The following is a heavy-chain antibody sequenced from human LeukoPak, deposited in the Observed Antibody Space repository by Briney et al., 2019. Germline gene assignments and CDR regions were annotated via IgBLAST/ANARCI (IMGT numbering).Heavy chain of an antibody. D-gene: IGHD6-13*01. CDR1: GYTFTSYH. Sequence: GASVKVSCKASGYTFTSYHMHWVRQAPGQGLEWMGIINPSGGSTSYAQKFQGRVTMTRDMSTSTVYMELSSLRSEDTAVYYCARQRIAAAWFDPWGQGTLVTVSS. CDR3: ARQRIAAAWFDP. V-gene: IGHV1-46*01. J-gene: IGHJ5*02. CDR2: INPSGGST.